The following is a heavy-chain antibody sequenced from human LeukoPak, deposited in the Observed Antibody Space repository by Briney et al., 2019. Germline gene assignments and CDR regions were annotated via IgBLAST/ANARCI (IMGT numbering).Heavy chain of an antibody. CDR1: GGSISSSSYY. V-gene: IGHV4-39*01. Sequence: SETLSLTCTVSGGSISSSSYYWGWIRQPPGKGLEWIGSIYYSASTYYNPSLKSRVTISVETSKTQFSLKLSSVTAADTAVYYCARRDRDGWYFDYWGQGTLVTASS. D-gene: IGHD5-24*01. CDR3: ARRDRDGWYFDY. CDR2: IYYSAST. J-gene: IGHJ4*02.